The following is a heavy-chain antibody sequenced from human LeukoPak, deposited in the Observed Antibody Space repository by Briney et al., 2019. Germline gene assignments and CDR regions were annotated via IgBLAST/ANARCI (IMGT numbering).Heavy chain of an antibody. CDR1: GYTFTSYD. Sequence: ASVKVSCKASGYTFTSYDMNWVRQATGQGLEWMGWMNPNSGNTGYAQKFQGRVTMTRNTSISTACMELSSLRSEDTAVYYCASNVAVAGAFDVWGQGTMVTVSS. CDR2: MNPNSGNT. CDR3: ASNVAVAGAFDV. D-gene: IGHD6-19*01. J-gene: IGHJ3*01. V-gene: IGHV1-8*01.